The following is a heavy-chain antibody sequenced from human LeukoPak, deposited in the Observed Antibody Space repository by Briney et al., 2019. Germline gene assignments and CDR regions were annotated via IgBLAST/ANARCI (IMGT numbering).Heavy chain of an antibody. CDR3: AKDKSLGYRSGGSCYSGLDY. CDR2: ISADSRYI. D-gene: IGHD2-15*01. CDR1: GFTFSSYN. Sequence: GGSLRLSCAASGFTFSSYNMNWVRQAPGKGLEWVSSISADSRYIFYADSVKGRFTISRDNAKNSLYLQMNSLRAEDTALYYCAKDKSLGYRSGGSCYSGLDYWGQGTLVTVSS. J-gene: IGHJ4*02. V-gene: IGHV3-21*04.